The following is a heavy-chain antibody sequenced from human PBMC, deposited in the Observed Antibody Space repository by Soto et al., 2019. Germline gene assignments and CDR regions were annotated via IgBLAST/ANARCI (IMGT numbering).Heavy chain of an antibody. CDR3: ARRARTATTSWGAFDI. D-gene: IGHD1-7*01. Sequence: PGGSLRLSCAASGFTFSNYVMNWVRQAPGKGLEWVSTISYSADKTFYADSVKGRFTISRDNSRDTLFLQMNSLRADDAAVYYCARRARTATTSWGAFDIWGQGTMVTVSS. CDR1: GFTFSNYV. J-gene: IGHJ3*02. CDR2: ISYSADKT. V-gene: IGHV3-23*01.